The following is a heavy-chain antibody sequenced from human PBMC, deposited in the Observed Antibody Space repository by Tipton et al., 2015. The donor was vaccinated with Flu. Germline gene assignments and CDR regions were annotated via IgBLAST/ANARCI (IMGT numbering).Heavy chain of an antibody. CDR2: IYTSGST. D-gene: IGHD2-15*01. J-gene: IGHJ3*02. CDR3: ARVGWWLDDAFDI. CDR1: GGSISSGSYY. V-gene: IGHV4-61*02. Sequence: TLSLTCTVSGGSISSGSYYWSWIRQPAGKGLEWIGRIYTSGSTNYNPSLKSRVTMSVDTSKNQFSLKLSSVTAADTAVYYCARVGWWLDDAFDIWGQGTMVTVSS.